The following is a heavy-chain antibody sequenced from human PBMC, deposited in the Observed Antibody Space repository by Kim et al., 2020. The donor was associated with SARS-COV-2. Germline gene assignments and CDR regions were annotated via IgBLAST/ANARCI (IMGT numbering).Heavy chain of an antibody. J-gene: IGHJ4*02. CDR3: ARQGVGSSSNFDY. D-gene: IGHD6-13*01. CDR2: IAPTYSYA. Sequence: GNGLEWLGTIAPTYSYATYHPSLKGHVNFSVGKSISTAYLHWSSLKASDTAMYYCARQGVGSSSNFDYWGQGTLVTVSS. V-gene: IGHV5-10-1*01.